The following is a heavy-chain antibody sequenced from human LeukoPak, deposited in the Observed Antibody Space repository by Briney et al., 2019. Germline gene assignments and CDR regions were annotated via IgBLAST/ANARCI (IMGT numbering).Heavy chain of an antibody. CDR3: TRDGYGAGSYFPYALDI. CDR2: ISGSGGST. CDR1: GFTFSDYY. Sequence: PGGSLRLSCAASGFTFSDYYMSWVRQAPGKGLEWVSAISGSGGSTYYADSVKGRFTISRDNSKNTVFLQMNRLRAEDTAVYYCTRDGYGAGSYFPYALDIWGQGTMVTVSS. J-gene: IGHJ3*02. D-gene: IGHD3-10*01. V-gene: IGHV3-23*01.